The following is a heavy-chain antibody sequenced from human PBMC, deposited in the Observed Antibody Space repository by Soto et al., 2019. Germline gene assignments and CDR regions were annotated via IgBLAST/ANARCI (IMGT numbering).Heavy chain of an antibody. V-gene: IGHV1-69*13. CDR2: IIPIFGTA. CDR1: GGTFSSYA. Sequence: SVKVSCKASGGTFSSYAISWVRQAPGQGLEWMGGIIPIFGTANYAQKFQGRVTITADESTSTAYMELSSLRSEDTAVYYCARDRLLSGYSGSFDYWGQGTLVTVSS. CDR3: ARDRLLSGYSGSFDY. D-gene: IGHD5-12*01. J-gene: IGHJ4*02.